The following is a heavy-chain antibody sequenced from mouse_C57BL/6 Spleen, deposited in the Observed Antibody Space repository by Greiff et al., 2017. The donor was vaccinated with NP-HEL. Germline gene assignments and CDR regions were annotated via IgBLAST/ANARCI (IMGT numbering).Heavy chain of an antibody. Sequence: QVQLQQPGAELVMPGASVKLSCKASGYTFTSYWMHWVKQRPGQGLEWIGEIDPSDSYTNYNQKFKGKSTLTVDKSSSTAYMQLSSLTSEDSAVYYCASPYGNYGHFDVWGTGTTVTVSS. CDR3: ASPYGNYGHFDV. CDR1: GYTFTSYW. J-gene: IGHJ1*03. CDR2: IDPSDSYT. D-gene: IGHD2-10*02. V-gene: IGHV1-69*01.